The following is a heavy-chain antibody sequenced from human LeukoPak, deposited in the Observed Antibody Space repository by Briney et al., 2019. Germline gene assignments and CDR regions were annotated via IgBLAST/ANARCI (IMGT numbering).Heavy chain of an antibody. V-gene: IGHV4-39*01. D-gene: IGHD5-24*01. CDR1: GGSISSSSYY. J-gene: IGHJ4*02. Sequence: SETLSLTCTVSGGSISSSSYYWRWIRQPPGKGLEWIGSIYYGGSTYYNPSLKSRVTISVDTSKNQFSLKLSSVTAADTAVYHCARLRRDAYNFFDHWGQGTLVTVSS. CDR3: ARLRRDAYNFFDH. CDR2: IYYGGST.